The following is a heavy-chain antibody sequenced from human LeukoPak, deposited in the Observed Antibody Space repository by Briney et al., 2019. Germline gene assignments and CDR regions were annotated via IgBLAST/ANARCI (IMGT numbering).Heavy chain of an antibody. Sequence: SETLSLTCTVSGGSISSYYWSWIRQPAGKGLEWIGRIYTSGSTNYNPSLKSRVTISVDTSKNQFSLKLSSVTAADTAVYYCARDYYDFWSGSYYYYYYMDVWGKGTTVTVSS. CDR2: IYTSGST. V-gene: IGHV4-4*07. CDR3: ARDYYDFWSGSYYYYYYMDV. J-gene: IGHJ6*03. D-gene: IGHD3-3*01. CDR1: GGSISSYY.